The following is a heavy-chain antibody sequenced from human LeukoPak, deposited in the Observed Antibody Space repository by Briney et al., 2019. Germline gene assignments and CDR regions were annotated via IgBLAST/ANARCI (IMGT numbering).Heavy chain of an antibody. CDR1: GGSISSSNW. J-gene: IGHJ5*02. CDR2: IYHSGST. Sequence: SGTLSLTCAVSGGSISSSNWWSWVRQPPGKGLEWIGEIYHSGSTNYNPSLKSRVTISVDKSKNQFSLKLSSVTAADTAVYYCARHVTRGDFWSARRWPCWFDPWGQGTLVTVSS. D-gene: IGHD3-3*01. CDR3: ARHVTRGDFWSARRWPCWFDP. V-gene: IGHV4-4*02.